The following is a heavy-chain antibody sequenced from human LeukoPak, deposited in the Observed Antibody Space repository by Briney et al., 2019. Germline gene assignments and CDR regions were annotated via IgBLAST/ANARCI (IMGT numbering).Heavy chain of an antibody. V-gene: IGHV3-9*01. D-gene: IGHD6-13*01. Sequence: GGSLRLSCAASGFTFDDYAMPWVRQAPGKGLEWVSGISWNSGSIGYADSVKGRFTISRDNAKNSLYLQMNSLRAEDTALYYCAKETYSSSLDPWGQGTLVTVSS. J-gene: IGHJ5*02. CDR3: AKETYSSSLDP. CDR1: GFTFDDYA. CDR2: ISWNSGSI.